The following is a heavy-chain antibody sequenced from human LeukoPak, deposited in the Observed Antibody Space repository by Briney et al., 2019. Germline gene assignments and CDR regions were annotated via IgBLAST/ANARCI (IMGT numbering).Heavy chain of an antibody. CDR2: IYPGDSDT. Sequence: NRGESLKISCKGSGYSFTSYWIGWVRQMPGKGLEWMGIIYPGDSDTRYSPSFQGQVTISADKSISTAYLQWSSLKASDTAMYYCAGHYYDSSGYNWFDPWGQGTLVTVSS. D-gene: IGHD3-22*01. CDR1: GYSFTSYW. V-gene: IGHV5-51*01. J-gene: IGHJ5*02. CDR3: AGHYYDSSGYNWFDP.